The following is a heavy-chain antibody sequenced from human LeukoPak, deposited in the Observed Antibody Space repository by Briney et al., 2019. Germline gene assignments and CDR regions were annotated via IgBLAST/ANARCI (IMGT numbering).Heavy chain of an antibody. CDR2: IYYSGST. D-gene: IGHD3-16*02. CDR1: GGSISSSSYY. CDR3: ARAIMITFGGVIVPPNWFDP. Sequence: SETLSLTCTVSGGSISSSSYYWGWIRQPPGKGLEWIGSIYYSGSTYYNPSLKSRVTVSVDTSKNQFSLKLSSVTAADTAVYYCARAIMITFGGVIVPPNWFDPWGQGTLVTVSS. J-gene: IGHJ5*02. V-gene: IGHV4-39*07.